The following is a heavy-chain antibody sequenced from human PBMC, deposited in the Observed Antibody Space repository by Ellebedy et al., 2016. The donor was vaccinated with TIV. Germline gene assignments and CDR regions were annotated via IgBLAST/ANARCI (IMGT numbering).Heavy chain of an antibody. J-gene: IGHJ4*02. V-gene: IGHV3-23*01. CDR3: TTDWMSLYYFDY. D-gene: IGHD1-1*01. Sequence: GESLKISCAASGFTFSSNAMSWVRQAPGKGLEWISSITSSGDNTYYADSVKGRFTISRDNSKNTLYLQMSTLKTEDTAVYYCTTDWMSLYYFDYWGQGTLVTVSS. CDR2: ITSSGDNT. CDR1: GFTFSSNA.